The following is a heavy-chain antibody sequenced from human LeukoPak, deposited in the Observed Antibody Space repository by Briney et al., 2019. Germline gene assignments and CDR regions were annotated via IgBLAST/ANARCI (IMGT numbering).Heavy chain of an antibody. CDR2: SIPILGIA. CDR3: ARDCSGGSCPYGMDV. V-gene: IGHV1-69*04. J-gene: IGHJ6*02. D-gene: IGHD2-15*01. CDR1: GGTFSSYA. Sequence: GASVKVSCKASGGTFSSYAISWVRQAPGQGLEWMGRSIPILGIANYAQKFQGRVTITADKSTSTAYMELSSLRSEDTAVYYCARDCSGGSCPYGMDVWGQGTTVPVSS.